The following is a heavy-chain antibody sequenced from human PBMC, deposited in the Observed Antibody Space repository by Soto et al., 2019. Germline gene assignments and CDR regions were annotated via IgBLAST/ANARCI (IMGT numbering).Heavy chain of an antibody. CDR1: GYTFTVYN. CDR2: INPDNGNT. Sequence: QVPLVQSGAEVKKPGASVKVSCTASGYTFTVYNIHWVRQAPGQRLEWMGWINPDNGNTKYSQKFQDRVTITRDTSASTAYMEVSSLRSEDTAVYYCARDPSDYWGQGTLVTVSS. CDR3: ARDPSDY. V-gene: IGHV1-3*01. J-gene: IGHJ4*02.